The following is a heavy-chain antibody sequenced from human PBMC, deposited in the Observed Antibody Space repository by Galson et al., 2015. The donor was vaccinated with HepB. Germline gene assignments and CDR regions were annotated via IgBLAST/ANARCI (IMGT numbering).Heavy chain of an antibody. CDR1: GFTFSSYA. CDR2: ISGSGGST. D-gene: IGHD2-21*01. CDR3: AKDGAYCGGDCYSDY. V-gene: IGHV3-23*01. Sequence: SLRLSCAASGFTFSSYAMSWVRQAPGKGLEWVSAISGSGGSTYYADSVKGRFTISRDNSKNTLYLQMSSLRAEDTAVYYCAKDGAYCGGDCYSDYWGQGTLVTVSS. J-gene: IGHJ4*02.